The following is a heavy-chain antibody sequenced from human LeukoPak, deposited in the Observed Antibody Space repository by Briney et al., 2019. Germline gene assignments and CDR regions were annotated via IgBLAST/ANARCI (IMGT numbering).Heavy chain of an antibody. CDR1: GINAYNNS. CDR2: IFRGTK. J-gene: IGHJ4*02. Sequence: GGTLTLTCAVSGINAYNNSTTWNRHAQGPGLELVSLIFRGTKHYRDSVGRRFTISRDDSTGSVSTVHLQTNSLRAEATAVYFCATSDSYQWLLEYWGQGTLVTVSS. V-gene: IGHV3-53*01. D-gene: IGHD6-19*01. CDR3: ATSDSYQWLLEY.